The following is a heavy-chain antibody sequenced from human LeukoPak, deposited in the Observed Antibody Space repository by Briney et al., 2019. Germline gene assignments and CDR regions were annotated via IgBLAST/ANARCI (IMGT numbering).Heavy chain of an antibody. CDR1: GYTFTGYY. CDR2: INPNSGGT. V-gene: IGHV1-2*02. Sequence: ASVKVSCKASGYTFTGYYMHWVRQAPGQGLEWMGWINPNSGGTNYAQKFQGRVTMTRDTSISTAYMELSRLRSDDTAGYYCAREEIGVAAAGPHVIPAPWSDPWGKGPRVTVSS. D-gene: IGHD6-13*01. CDR3: AREEIGVAAAGPHVIPAPWSDP. J-gene: IGHJ5*02.